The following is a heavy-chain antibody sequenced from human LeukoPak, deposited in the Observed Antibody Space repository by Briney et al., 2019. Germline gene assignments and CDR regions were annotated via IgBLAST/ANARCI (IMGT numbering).Heavy chain of an antibody. D-gene: IGHD3-3*02. CDR1: GGSISSSSYD. Sequence: PSETLSLTCTVSGGSISSSSYDWGWIRQPPGKGLEWIGSIYYSGSTYYNPSLKSRVTISVDTSKNQFSLKLSSVTAADTAVYYCATSHFWSGYYGVWGQGTLVTVSS. V-gene: IGHV4-39*01. CDR2: IYYSGST. CDR3: ATSHFWSGYYGV. J-gene: IGHJ4*02.